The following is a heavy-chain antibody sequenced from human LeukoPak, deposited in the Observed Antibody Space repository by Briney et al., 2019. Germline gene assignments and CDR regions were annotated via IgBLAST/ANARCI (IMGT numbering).Heavy chain of an antibody. J-gene: IGHJ4*02. CDR1: GGTFSSYA. Sequence: GASVKVSSKASGGTFSSYAISWVRQAPGQGLEWMGGIIPIFGTANYAQKFQGRVTIIADESTSTAYMELSSLRSEDTAVYYCARVWSGGSLGYFDYWGQGTLVTVSS. CDR2: IIPIFGTA. CDR3: ARVWSGGSLGYFDY. V-gene: IGHV1-69*13. D-gene: IGHD2-15*01.